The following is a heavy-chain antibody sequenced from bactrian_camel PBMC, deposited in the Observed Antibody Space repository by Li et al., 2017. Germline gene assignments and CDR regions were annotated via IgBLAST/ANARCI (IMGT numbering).Heavy chain of an antibody. CDR1: VFPHSTKC. CDR2: VNSGGRT. V-gene: IGHV3S53*01. Sequence: HVQLVESGGGSVQPGGSLRLSCVASVFPHSTKCMGWFRQAPGKKREGVAVVNSGGRTSYLSDVMDRFTISRDNAKGTLTLQMRSLRPEDTAMYYCAADPARPTGIQALDWQRYEYWGQGTQVTVS. J-gene: IGHJ4*01. D-gene: IGHD3*01. CDR3: AADPARPTGIQALDWQRYEY.